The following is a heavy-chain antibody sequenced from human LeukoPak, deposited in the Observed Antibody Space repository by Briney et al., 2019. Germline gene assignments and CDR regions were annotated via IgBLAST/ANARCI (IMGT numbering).Heavy chain of an antibody. J-gene: IGHJ4*02. Sequence: VSFIIPHGLNTYYPISVKGRFTISRENSKKRLYLQMGSLREEDTAVYYCAREQPAGSTDCWGQGTLVTVSS. V-gene: IGHV3-64*01. CDR3: AREQPAGSTDC. D-gene: IGHD2-2*01. CDR2: IIPHGLNT.